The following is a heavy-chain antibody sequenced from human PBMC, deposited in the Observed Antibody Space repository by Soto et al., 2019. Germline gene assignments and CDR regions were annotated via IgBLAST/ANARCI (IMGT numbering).Heavy chain of an antibody. D-gene: IGHD6-19*01. J-gene: IGHJ4*02. CDR3: ARDTPGGSGWPN. V-gene: IGHV1-18*01. Sequence: ASVKVSCKASGYTFTSYGISWVRHAPGQGLEWMGWISAYNGNTNYAQKLQGRVTMTTDTSTSTAYMELRSLRSDDAAVYYCARDTPGGSGWPNWGQGTLVTVSS. CDR2: ISAYNGNT. CDR1: GYTFTSYG.